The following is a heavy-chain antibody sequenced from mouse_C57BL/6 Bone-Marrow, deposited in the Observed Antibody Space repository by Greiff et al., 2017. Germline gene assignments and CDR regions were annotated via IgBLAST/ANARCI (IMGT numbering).Heavy chain of an antibody. J-gene: IGHJ2*01. Sequence: ESGPGLVKPSQSLSLTCSVTGYSITSGYYWNWIRQFPGNKLEWMGYISYDGSNNYNPSLKNRISITRDTSKNQFFLKLNSVTTEDTATYYCARYLLAYFDYWGQGTTLTVSS. CDR1: GYSITSGYY. CDR3: ARYLLAYFDY. CDR2: ISYDGSN. D-gene: IGHD2-1*01. V-gene: IGHV3-6*01.